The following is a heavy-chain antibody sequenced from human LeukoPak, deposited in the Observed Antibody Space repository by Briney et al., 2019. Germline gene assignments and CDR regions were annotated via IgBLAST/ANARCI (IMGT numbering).Heavy chain of an antibody. CDR2: INHSGST. CDR1: GGSFSGYY. V-gene: IGHV4-34*01. D-gene: IGHD1-7*01. J-gene: IGHJ4*02. Sequence: SETLSLTCAVYGGSFSGYYWSWIRQPPGKGLEWIGEINHSGSTNYNPSLKSRVTISIDTSKNQFSLKPTSVTAADTAVYYCASQDWNFAYFDYWSQGTLVTVSS. CDR3: ASQDWNFAYFDY.